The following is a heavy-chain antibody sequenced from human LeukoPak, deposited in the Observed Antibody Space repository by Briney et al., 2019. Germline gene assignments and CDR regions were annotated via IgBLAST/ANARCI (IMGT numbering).Heavy chain of an antibody. J-gene: IGHJ4*02. Sequence: SETLSLTCAVYGGSFSGYYWSWIRQPPGKGLEWIGEINHSGSTNYNPSLKSRVTISVDTSKNQFSLKLSSVTAADTAVYYCARGCGRLAPPSYYFDYWGQGTLVTVSS. CDR2: INHSGST. D-gene: IGHD3-16*01. CDR3: ARGCGRLAPPSYYFDY. CDR1: GGSFSGYY. V-gene: IGHV4-34*01.